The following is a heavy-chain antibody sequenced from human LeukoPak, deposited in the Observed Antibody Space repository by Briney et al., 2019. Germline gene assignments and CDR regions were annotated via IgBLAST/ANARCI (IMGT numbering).Heavy chain of an antibody. V-gene: IGHV4-39*07. CDR3: ARGSMQNWFDP. J-gene: IGHJ5*02. Sequence: SETLSLTCTVSGGSISSSSYYWGWIRQPPGKVLEWIGSIYYSGSTYYNPSLKSRVTISVDTSKNQFSLKLSSVTAADTAVYYCARGSMQNWFDPWGQGTLVTVSS. CDR1: GGSISSSSYY. CDR2: IYYSGST.